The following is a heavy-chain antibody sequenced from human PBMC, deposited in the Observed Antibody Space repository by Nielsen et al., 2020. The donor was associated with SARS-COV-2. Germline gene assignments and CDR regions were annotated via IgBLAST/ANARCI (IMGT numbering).Heavy chain of an antibody. Sequence: GGSLRLSCAASGFTFSSYSMNWVRQAPGKGLEWVSTISKIGDSTEYADSVQGRFTISRDNSKNTLYLQMNSLRAEDTAVYYCAKESIVVVSSGAFDIWGQGTMVTVSS. V-gene: IGHV3-23*01. J-gene: IGHJ3*02. CDR2: ISKIGDST. CDR3: AKESIVVVSSGAFDI. CDR1: GFTFSSYS. D-gene: IGHD2-2*01.